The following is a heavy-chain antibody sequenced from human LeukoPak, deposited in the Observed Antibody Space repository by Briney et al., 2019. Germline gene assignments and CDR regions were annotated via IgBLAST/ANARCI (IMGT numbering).Heavy chain of an antibody. CDR2: ISNSRSYI. Sequence: PGGSLRLSCGASGFTFSSYSMNWVRQAPGKGLEWVSSISNSRSYIYYADSVKGRFTISRDSAKNSLYLQMNSLRAEDTAVYYCAKPAKTDYVDYWGQGTLVTVSS. V-gene: IGHV3-21*04. CDR3: AKPAKTDYVDY. J-gene: IGHJ4*02. D-gene: IGHD4/OR15-4a*01. CDR1: GFTFSSYS.